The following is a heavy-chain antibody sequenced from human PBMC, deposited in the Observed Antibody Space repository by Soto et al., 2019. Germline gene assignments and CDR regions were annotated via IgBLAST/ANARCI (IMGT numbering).Heavy chain of an antibody. Sequence: LSLTCAVYGGSFSGYYWSWIRQPPGKGLEWIGSIYYSGRTYNNPSLRSRVSMSIDTSKDQFSLKLKSVTAADTALYFCARQRTSVVTQAYFDVWGPGSLVTVSS. CDR2: IYYSGRT. J-gene: IGHJ4*02. D-gene: IGHD2-21*02. CDR1: GGSFSGYY. CDR3: ARQRTSVVTQAYFDV. V-gene: IGHV4-34*01.